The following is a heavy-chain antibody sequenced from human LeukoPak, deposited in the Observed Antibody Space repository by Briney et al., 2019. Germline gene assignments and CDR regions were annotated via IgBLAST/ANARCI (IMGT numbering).Heavy chain of an antibody. V-gene: IGHV1-2*06. CDR1: GYTFTGYY. CDR3: ARDRDSSGYYPTTNWFDP. D-gene: IGHD3-22*01. CDR2: INPNSGGT. J-gene: IGHJ5*02. Sequence: ASVKVSCKASGYTFTGYYMHWVRQAPGQGLEWMGRINPNSGGTNYAQKFQGRVTMTTDTSTSTAYMELRSLRSDDTAVYYCARDRDSSGYYPTTNWFDPWGQGTLVTVSS.